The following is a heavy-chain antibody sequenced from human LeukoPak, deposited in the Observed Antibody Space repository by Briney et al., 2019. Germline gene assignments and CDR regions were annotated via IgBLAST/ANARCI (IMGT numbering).Heavy chain of an antibody. V-gene: IGHV1-8*01. Sequence: ASVKVSCKASGYTFTSYDINWVRQATGQGLEWMGWMNPNSGNTGYAQKFQGRVTMTRNTSISTACMELSSLRSEGTAVYYCVRARRYCSSTSCSYYFDHWGQGTLVTVSS. CDR3: VRARRYCSSTSCSYYFDH. J-gene: IGHJ4*02. CDR2: MNPNSGNT. D-gene: IGHD2-2*01. CDR1: GYTFTSYD.